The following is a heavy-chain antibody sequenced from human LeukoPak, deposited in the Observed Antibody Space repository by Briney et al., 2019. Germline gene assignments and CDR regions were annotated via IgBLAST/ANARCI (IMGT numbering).Heavy chain of an antibody. CDR2: ISDTGATT. CDR1: GFTFSSYG. V-gene: IGHV3-23*01. Sequence: SGGSLRLSCAGSGFTFSSYGMSWVRQAPGKGLEWVSAISDTGATTYDADSVKGRFTISRDNSRSTLYLQMNSLRAEDTALYYCAKDTSIGRYCTNGVCSPFDYWGQGTLVTVSS. J-gene: IGHJ4*02. D-gene: IGHD2-8*01. CDR3: AKDTSIGRYCTNGVCSPFDY.